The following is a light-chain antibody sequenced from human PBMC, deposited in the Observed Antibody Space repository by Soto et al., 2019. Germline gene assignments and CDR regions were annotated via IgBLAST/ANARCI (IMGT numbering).Light chain of an antibody. J-gene: IGKJ3*01. CDR3: QQLFMYPPT. Sequence: AIRMTQSPSSLSASTGDRVTITCRASQGISSYLAWYQQKPGKAPKLLIYAASTLQSGVPSRFSGSGSGTDFTLTIRCMQSEDFANYSCQQLFMYPPTFGPGTKVDIK. CDR2: AAS. CDR1: QGISSY. V-gene: IGKV1-8*01.